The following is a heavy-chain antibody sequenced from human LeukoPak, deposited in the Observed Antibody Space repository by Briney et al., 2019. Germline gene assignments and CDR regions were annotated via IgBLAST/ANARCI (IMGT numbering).Heavy chain of an antibody. V-gene: IGHV3-48*03. D-gene: IGHD3-22*01. CDR1: EFTFSSYE. Sequence: PGGSLRLSCAASEFTFSSYEMNWVRQAPGKGLEWISYISSSGSTTYYADSVKSRFTISRDNAKSSLYLQMNSLRAEDTAIYFCVAYNSRWGQGTLVTVSS. CDR3: VAYNSR. CDR2: ISSSGSTT. J-gene: IGHJ4*02.